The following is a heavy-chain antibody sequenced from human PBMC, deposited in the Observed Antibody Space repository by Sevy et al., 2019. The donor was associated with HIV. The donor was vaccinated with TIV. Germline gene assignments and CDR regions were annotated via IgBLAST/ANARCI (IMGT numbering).Heavy chain of an antibody. CDR1: GFTFSSYW. Sequence: GGYLRLSCAASGFTFSSYWMTWVRQAPGKGLEYVANIKQDGSEKYYVDSVKGRFTISRDNAKNSLFLQMNSLRAEDTAVYYCAMGAGLKWGHGTLVTVSS. CDR3: AMGAGLK. V-gene: IGHV3-7*01. CDR2: IKQDGSEK. D-gene: IGHD6-19*01. J-gene: IGHJ4*01.